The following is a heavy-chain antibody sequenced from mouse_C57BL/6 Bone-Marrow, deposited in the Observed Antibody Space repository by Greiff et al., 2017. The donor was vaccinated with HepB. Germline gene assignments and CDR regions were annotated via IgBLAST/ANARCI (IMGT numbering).Heavy chain of an antibody. V-gene: IGHV14-1*01. D-gene: IGHD1-1*01. CDR2: IDPEDGDT. Sequence: VQLKQSGAELVRPGASVKLSCTASGFNIKDYYMHWVKQRPEQGLEWIGRIDPEDGDTEYAPKFQGKATMTADTSSNTAYLQLSSLTSEDTAVYYCTTNYYGSSYRYFDYWGQGTTLTVSS. CDR3: TTNYYGSSYRYFDY. CDR1: GFNIKDYY. J-gene: IGHJ2*01.